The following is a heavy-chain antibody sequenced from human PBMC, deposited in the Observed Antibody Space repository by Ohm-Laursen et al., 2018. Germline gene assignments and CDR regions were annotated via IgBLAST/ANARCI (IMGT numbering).Heavy chain of an antibody. CDR2: IYTSGST. CDR3: ARAAGSSGWYYFDY. D-gene: IGHD6-19*01. J-gene: IGHJ4*02. CDR1: GVSINSYY. Sequence: SETLSLTCTVSGVSINSYYWSWIRQPAGKGLEWIGRIYTSGSTNYNPSLKSRVTMSVDTSKNQFSLKLSSVTAADTAVYYCARAAGSSGWYYFDYWGQGTLVTVSS. V-gene: IGHV4-4*07.